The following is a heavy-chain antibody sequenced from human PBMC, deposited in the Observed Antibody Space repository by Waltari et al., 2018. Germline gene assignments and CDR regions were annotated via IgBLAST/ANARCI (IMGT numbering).Heavy chain of an antibody. CDR1: GYTFMDYF. V-gene: IGHV1-69-2*01. D-gene: IGHD3-10*01. Sequence: EVELVQSGAEVKTPGATVTIYCKASGYTFMDYFMHWVQQAPGKGLEWMGRIDPEDGETVYSEKFQGRVTITADTSTDTVYMELSSLTSGDTAVYYCAPLPGGSGQTFDYWGQGTLVTVSS. CDR3: APLPGGSGQTFDY. CDR2: IDPEDGET. J-gene: IGHJ4*02.